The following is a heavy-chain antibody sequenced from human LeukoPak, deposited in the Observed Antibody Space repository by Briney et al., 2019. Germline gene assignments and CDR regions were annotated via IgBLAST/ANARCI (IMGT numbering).Heavy chain of an antibody. D-gene: IGHD5-24*01. CDR3: TTIGWLQSDY. J-gene: IGHJ4*02. CDR2: IKSKTDGGTT. Sequence: GESLRLSCAASGFTFSSYGMHWVRQAPGKGLEWVGRIKSKTDGGTTDYAAPVKGRFTISRDDSKNTLYLQMSSLKTEDTAVYYCTTIGWLQSDYWGQGTLVTVSS. V-gene: IGHV3-15*01. CDR1: GFTFSSYG.